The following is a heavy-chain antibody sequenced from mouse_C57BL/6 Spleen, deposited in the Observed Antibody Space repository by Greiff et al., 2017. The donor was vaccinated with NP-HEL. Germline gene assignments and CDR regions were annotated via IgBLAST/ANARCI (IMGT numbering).Heavy chain of an antibody. Sequence: QVQLQQPGAELVKPGASVKLSCKASGYTFTSYWMHWVKQRPGQGLEWIGMIHPNSGSTNYNEKFKSKATLTVDKSSSTAYMQLSSLTSEDSAVYYCAREGGNYDGYYGAYWGQGTLVTVSA. CDR1: GYTFTSYW. CDR3: AREGGNYDGYYGAY. D-gene: IGHD2-3*01. V-gene: IGHV1-64*01. J-gene: IGHJ3*01. CDR2: IHPNSGST.